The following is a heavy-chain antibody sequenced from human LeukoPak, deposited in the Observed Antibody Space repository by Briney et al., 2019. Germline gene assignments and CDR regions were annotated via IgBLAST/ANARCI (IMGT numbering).Heavy chain of an antibody. J-gene: IGHJ4*02. CDR3: ARDVRLQPVYYFDY. V-gene: IGHV3-30*04. D-gene: IGHD6-13*01. CDR1: GFTFSSYA. CDR2: ISYDGSNK. Sequence: GGSLRLSCAASGFTFSSYAMHWVRQAPGKGLEWVAVISYDGSNKYYADSVKGRFTISRDNSKNTLYLQMNSLRAEDTAVYYCARDVRLQPVYYFDYWGQGTLVTVSS.